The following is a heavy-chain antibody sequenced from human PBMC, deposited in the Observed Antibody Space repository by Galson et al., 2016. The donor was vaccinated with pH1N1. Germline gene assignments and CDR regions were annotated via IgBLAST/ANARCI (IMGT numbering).Heavy chain of an antibody. Sequence: SVKVSCKASGYMFSTYGINWVRKAPGQGPEWMGRISGYNGNTIYAQKFQARISMTIDKSKSTVYMDLRSLRFDDTAVYYCAKGTLPGYYDYWGQGTLVTVSS. CDR1: GYMFSTYG. D-gene: IGHD3-22*01. CDR2: ISGYNGNT. CDR3: AKGTLPGYYDY. V-gene: IGHV1-18*01. J-gene: IGHJ4*02.